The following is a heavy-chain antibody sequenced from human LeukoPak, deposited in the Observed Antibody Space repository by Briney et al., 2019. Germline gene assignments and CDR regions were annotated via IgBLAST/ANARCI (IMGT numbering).Heavy chain of an antibody. J-gene: IGHJ5*02. CDR1: GFTFSSYG. Sequence: SGGSLRLSCAASGFTFSSYGMSWVRQAPGKGLEWVSAISGSGGSTYYADSVKGRFTISRDNSKNTLYLQMNSLRVEDTAMYYCVRDMAAGRFDPWGQGTLVTVSS. CDR2: ISGSGGST. CDR3: VRDMAAGRFDP. V-gene: IGHV3-23*01. D-gene: IGHD6-13*01.